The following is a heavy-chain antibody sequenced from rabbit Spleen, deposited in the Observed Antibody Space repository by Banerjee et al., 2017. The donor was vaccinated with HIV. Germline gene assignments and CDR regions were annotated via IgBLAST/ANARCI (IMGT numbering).Heavy chain of an antibody. D-gene: IGHD8-1*01. V-gene: IGHV1S40*01. Sequence: QSLEESGGDLVKPGASLTLTCIASGVSFSGDSYMCWVRQAPGKGLEWIACIYAGSSGNTYYASWAKGRFTISITSSTTVTLQVTSLTAADTATYFCARDSGTSFSSYGMDLWGPGTLVTVS. J-gene: IGHJ6*01. CDR3: ARDSGTSFSSYGMDL. CDR1: GVSFSGDSY. CDR2: IYAGSSGNT.